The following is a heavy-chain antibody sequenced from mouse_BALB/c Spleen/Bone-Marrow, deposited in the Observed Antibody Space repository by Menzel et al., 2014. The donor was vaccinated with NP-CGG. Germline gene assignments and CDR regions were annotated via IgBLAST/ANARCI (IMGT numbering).Heavy chain of an antibody. V-gene: IGHV1S130*01. J-gene: IGHJ2*01. CDR3: ARHSSYAWYFDF. D-gene: IGHD1-1*01. CDR1: GYTFTSSW. Sequence: VQLQQSGSVLVRPGASVKLSCKASGYTFTSSWIHWAKLRPGQGLEWIGEIHPNSGNTNYNEKFKGKATLTVDTSSSPAYVYLNSLTSEDAAVYCCARHSSYAWYFDFWGQGTTLTVSS. CDR2: IHPNSGNT.